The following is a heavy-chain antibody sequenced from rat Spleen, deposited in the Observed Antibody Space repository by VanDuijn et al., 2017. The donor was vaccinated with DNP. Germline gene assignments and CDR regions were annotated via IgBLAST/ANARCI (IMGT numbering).Heavy chain of an antibody. CDR3: ARHVDF. CDR1: GFTFSNYG. Sequence: EVQLVESGGGLVQPGRSLKLSCAASGFTFSNYGMAWVRQAPTKGLEWVASIGVGGVNTYYRDSVKGRFTISRDNVKSTLYLQMNSLRSEDTATYYCARHVDFWGPGVMVTVSS. V-gene: IGHV5S13*01. J-gene: IGHJ2*01. CDR2: IGVGGVNT.